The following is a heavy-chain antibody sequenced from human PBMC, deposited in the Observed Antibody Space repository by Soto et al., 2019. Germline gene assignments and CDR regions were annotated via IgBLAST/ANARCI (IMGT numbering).Heavy chain of an antibody. CDR1: GGSINSGGYH. D-gene: IGHD3-16*01. CDR3: ARTPDLGLRDWFDP. V-gene: IGHV4-31*03. J-gene: IGHJ5*02. Sequence: PSETLSLTCIVSGGSINSGGYHWTWIRQHPEKGLEWIGYIYYRGNTYYNPSLRSRLTISVDTSKNQFSLNLTSVTAADTAVYYCARTPDLGLRDWFDPWGQGTLVTVYS. CDR2: IYYRGNT.